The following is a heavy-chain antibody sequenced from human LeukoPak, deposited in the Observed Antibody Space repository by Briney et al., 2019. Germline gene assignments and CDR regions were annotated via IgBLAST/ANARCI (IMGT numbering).Heavy chain of an antibody. Sequence: GGSLRLSCAASGFTFSGYSMNWVRQAPGKGLEWVSSISSSSSYIYYADSVKGRFTISRDNAKNSLYLQMNSLRAEDTAVYYCARDYCSSTSCYPTFDYWGQGTLVTVSS. D-gene: IGHD2-2*01. J-gene: IGHJ4*02. CDR3: ARDYCSSTSCYPTFDY. V-gene: IGHV3-21*01. CDR1: GFTFSGYS. CDR2: ISSSSSYI.